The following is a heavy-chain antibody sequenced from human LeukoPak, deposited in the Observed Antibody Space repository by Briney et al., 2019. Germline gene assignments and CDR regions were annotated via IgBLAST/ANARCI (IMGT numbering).Heavy chain of an antibody. CDR2: IIPIFGTA. CDR3: AGLYYYYYYMDV. J-gene: IGHJ6*03. CDR1: GGTFSSYA. Sequence: SVKVSCKASGGTFSSYAISWVRQAPGQGLEWMGGIIPIFGTANYAQKFQGRVTITADKSTSTAYMELSSLRSEDTAVYYCAGLYYYYYYMDVWGKGTTVTVSS. V-gene: IGHV1-69*06.